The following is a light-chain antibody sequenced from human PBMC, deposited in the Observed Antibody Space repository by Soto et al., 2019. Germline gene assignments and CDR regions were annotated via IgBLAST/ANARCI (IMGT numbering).Light chain of an antibody. Sequence: EIVMTQSPATLSVSPGERATLSCRASQSVTSNLAWYQQKPGQAPRLLIYRASTRATGIPARFSGSGSGTEFTLTISSLQSEDFAVYYCQHYNNWPPWTFGQGTKEEIE. V-gene: IGKV3-15*01. CDR1: QSVTSN. J-gene: IGKJ1*01. CDR3: QHYNNWPPWT. CDR2: RAS.